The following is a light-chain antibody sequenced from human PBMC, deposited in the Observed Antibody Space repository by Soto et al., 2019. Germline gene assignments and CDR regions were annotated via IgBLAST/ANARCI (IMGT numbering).Light chain of an antibody. J-gene: IGKJ1*01. Sequence: EIVLTQSPGTLSLSPGERDTLSCRASQSISSTYLTWYHQRPGQAARLLIYDASRRATGIPDRFSGSGSGTDFSLTISRLEPEDFAVYYCQPYDSARWTVGLGTKVDIK. CDR3: QPYDSARWT. CDR1: QSISSTY. CDR2: DAS. V-gene: IGKV3-20*01.